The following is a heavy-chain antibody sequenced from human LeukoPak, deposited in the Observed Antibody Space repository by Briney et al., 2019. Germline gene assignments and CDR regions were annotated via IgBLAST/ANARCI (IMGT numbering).Heavy chain of an antibody. CDR2: IKEDGSEK. D-gene: IGHD3-9*01. J-gene: IGHJ4*02. Sequence: GGSLRLSCAASGFTFSSYWMSWVRQAPGKGLEWVANIKEDGSEKHYVDSVKGRFTISRDNAKNSLSLQMNSLRAEDTAVYYCAKGSGYDTDFDYWGQGTLATVSS. CDR3: AKGSGYDTDFDY. V-gene: IGHV3-7*03. CDR1: GFTFSSYW.